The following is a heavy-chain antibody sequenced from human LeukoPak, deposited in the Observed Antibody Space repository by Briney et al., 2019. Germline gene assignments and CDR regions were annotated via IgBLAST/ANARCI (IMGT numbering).Heavy chain of an antibody. J-gene: IGHJ4*02. CDR1: GFAFSSYS. D-gene: IGHD3-22*01. Sequence: GGSLRLSCAASGFAFSSYSFNWVRQAPGKGLEWVSSISCTSGYIYYADSVKGRFTVSRDNAKNSLYLQMESLRAEDTAVYFCARDGASHLITTIVGDYFDYWGQGILVTVSS. CDR2: ISCTSGYI. CDR3: ARDGASHLITTIVGDYFDY. V-gene: IGHV3-21*01.